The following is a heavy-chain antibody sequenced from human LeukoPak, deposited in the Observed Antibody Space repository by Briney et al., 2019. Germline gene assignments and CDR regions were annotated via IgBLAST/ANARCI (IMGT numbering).Heavy chain of an antibody. CDR3: ARGSYSSSWYFDY. Sequence: PGGSLRLSCAASGFTVSSNYMSWVRQAPGKGLEWVSVIYSGGSTYYADSVKGRFTISRDNSKNTLYLQMNSLRAEDTAVYYCARGSYSSSWYFDYWGQGTQVTVSS. J-gene: IGHJ4*02. CDR1: GFTVSSNY. V-gene: IGHV3-53*01. D-gene: IGHD6-13*01. CDR2: IYSGGST.